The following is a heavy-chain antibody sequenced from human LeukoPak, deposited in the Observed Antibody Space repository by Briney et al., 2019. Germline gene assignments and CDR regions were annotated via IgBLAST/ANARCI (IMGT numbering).Heavy chain of an antibody. D-gene: IGHD5-12*01. CDR2: ISYSGAT. V-gene: IGHV4-59*01. Sequence: SETLSLTCTVSGGSISGYYWSWIRQPPGEGLEYIGYISYSGATHYNPSLRSRVTISIDTSRNQFSLKLSSVTAADTAVYYCVRKSGSSGYDRYFDRWGQGTLVTVSS. CDR3: VRKSGSSGYDRYFDR. CDR1: GGSISGYY. J-gene: IGHJ4*02.